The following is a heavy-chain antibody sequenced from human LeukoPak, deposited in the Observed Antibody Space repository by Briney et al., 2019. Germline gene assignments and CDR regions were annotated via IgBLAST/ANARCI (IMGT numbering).Heavy chain of an antibody. D-gene: IGHD5-18*01. CDR3: VRGGPYSYGDNYYYYMDV. V-gene: IGHV1-8*01. Sequence: ASVKVSCKASGYTFTSYDINWVRQATGQGLEWMGWMNPNSGNTGYAQKFQGRVTMTRNTSISTAYMELSSLRSEDTAVYYCVRGGPYSYGDNYYYYMDVWGKGTTVTISS. CDR1: GYTFTSYD. J-gene: IGHJ6*03. CDR2: MNPNSGNT.